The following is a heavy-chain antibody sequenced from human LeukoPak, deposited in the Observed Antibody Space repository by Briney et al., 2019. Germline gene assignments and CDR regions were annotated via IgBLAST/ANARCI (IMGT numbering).Heavy chain of an antibody. CDR2: VYSSGST. J-gene: IGHJ6*03. V-gene: IGHV4-4*07. Sequence: SETLSLTCTVSGGSINSYWSWIRQPAGKGLQWIGRVYSSGSTNDNPSLKSRVTMSVDTSKNQIFLKLSSVTAADTAVYYCARGAADRNTYFYYIDVWGEGTTVTVSS. CDR3: ARGAADRNTYFYYIDV. D-gene: IGHD1-14*01. CDR1: GGSINSY.